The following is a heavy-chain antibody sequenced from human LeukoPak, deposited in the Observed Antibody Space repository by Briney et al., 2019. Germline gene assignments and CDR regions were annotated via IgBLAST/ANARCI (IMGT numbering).Heavy chain of an antibody. CDR1: GYSFTSHY. D-gene: IGHD1-26*01. CDR3: ARGVGAAGDY. J-gene: IGHJ4*02. Sequence: ASVKVSCKASGYSFTSHYMHWVRQAPGQGLEWMGLINPSGSSTLYAQKFQGRVTMTRNTSINTAYLELSSLRSDDTAVYYCARGVGAAGDYWGQGTLVTVSS. CDR2: INPSGSST. V-gene: IGHV1-46*01.